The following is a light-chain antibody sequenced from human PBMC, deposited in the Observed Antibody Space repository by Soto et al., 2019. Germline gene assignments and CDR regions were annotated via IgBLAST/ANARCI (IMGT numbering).Light chain of an antibody. CDR2: GAS. V-gene: IGKV3-15*01. Sequence: EIVMTQSPATLSVSPGERATLSCRASQSVSSNLAWYQQKPGQAPRLLIYGASTRATGIPARFSGSGSGTEFTLKISSLQSEDFAVYYYQQYNNWPPWTCGQGTKVEIK. CDR3: QQYNNWPPWT. J-gene: IGKJ1*01. CDR1: QSVSSN.